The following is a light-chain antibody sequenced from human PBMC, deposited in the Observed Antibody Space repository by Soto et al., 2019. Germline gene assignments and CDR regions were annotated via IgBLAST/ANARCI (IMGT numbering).Light chain of an antibody. J-gene: IGKJ1*01. V-gene: IGKV1-5*03. Sequence: DIQMTQSPSTLSASVGDRVTLTWRASQSISVWLAWYQQKAGKAPNLLIYKASRLESGVPSRFSGSGSETEFTLTISGLQPGDSATYYCQQYNSYSPTFGQGTKVAIK. CDR3: QQYNSYSPT. CDR1: QSISVW. CDR2: KAS.